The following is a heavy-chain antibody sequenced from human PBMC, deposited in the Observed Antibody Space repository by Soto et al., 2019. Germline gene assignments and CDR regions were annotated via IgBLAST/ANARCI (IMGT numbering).Heavy chain of an antibody. CDR1: GFTFSGSA. V-gene: IGHV3-73*01. CDR3: TSHIYCTNGVCYPFDAFDI. D-gene: IGHD2-8*01. CDR2: IRSKANSYAT. Sequence: GGSLRLSCAASGFTFSGSAMHWVRQASGKGLEWVGRIRSKANSYATAYAASVKGRFTISRDDSKNTAYLQMNSLKTEDTAVYYCTSHIYCTNGVCYPFDAFDIWGQGTMVTVSS. J-gene: IGHJ3*02.